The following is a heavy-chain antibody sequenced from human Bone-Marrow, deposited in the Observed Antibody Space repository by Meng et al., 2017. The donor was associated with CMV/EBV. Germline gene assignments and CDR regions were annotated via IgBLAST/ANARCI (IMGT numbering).Heavy chain of an antibody. CDR3: AREVGSGCFDP. J-gene: IGHJ5*02. Sequence: LHCSVSGGSISKYYWSWMRQRAGKGLECIGRIYSSGSTNYNTSLKSRVTMSVDTSKNQFSLKLSSVTAADTAVYYCAREVGSGCFDPWGQGTLVTVSS. D-gene: IGHD1-26*01. CDR1: GGSISKYY. CDR2: IYSSGST. V-gene: IGHV4-4*07.